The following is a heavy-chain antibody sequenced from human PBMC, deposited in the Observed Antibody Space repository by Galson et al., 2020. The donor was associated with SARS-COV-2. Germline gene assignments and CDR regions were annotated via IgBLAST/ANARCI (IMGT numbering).Heavy chain of an antibody. CDR2: ISYDGSNK. CDR1: GFTLSSYA. Sequence: GESLKISCAAPGFTLSSYAMHWVRQAPGKGLEWVAVISYDGSNKYYAASVKGRFTIYRDNSKNTLYLQMNSLRAEDTAVYYCARDGITMVRGATADLDYWGQGTLVTVSS. D-gene: IGHD3-10*01. J-gene: IGHJ4*02. V-gene: IGHV3-30-3*01. CDR3: ARDGITMVRGATADLDY.